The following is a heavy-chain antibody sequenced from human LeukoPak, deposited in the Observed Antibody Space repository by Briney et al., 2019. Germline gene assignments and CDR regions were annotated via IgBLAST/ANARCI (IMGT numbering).Heavy chain of an antibody. Sequence: GESLKISCNGSGSTFTTFWIAWVRQMPGKGLEWMGIIYPGDSDTRYSPSFQGQVTISADKSISTAYLQWSSLKASDTAMYYCARQYACNNCVCSKVGDYWGQGTLVTVSS. J-gene: IGHJ4*02. CDR3: ARQYACNNCVCSKVGDY. V-gene: IGHV5-51*01. D-gene: IGHD2-8*01. CDR2: IYPGDSDT. CDR1: GSTFTTFW.